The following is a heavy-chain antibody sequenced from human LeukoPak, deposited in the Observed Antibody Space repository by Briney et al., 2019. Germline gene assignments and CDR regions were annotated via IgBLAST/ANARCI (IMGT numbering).Heavy chain of an antibody. D-gene: IGHD5-24*01. CDR1: GFTFSTFA. V-gene: IGHV3-23*01. CDR2: LSDSAVSS. CDR3: AMGRDGYNYVNY. Sequence: GGSLRLSCAVSGFTFSTFAMNWVRQAPGKGLEWVSSLSDSAVSSYYADSVKGRFTISRDNSKNTLYLQMNSLRAEDTATYYCAMGRDGYNYVNYWGQGTLVTVSS. J-gene: IGHJ4*02.